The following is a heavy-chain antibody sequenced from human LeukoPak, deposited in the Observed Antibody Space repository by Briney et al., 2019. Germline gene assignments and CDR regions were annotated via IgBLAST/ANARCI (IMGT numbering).Heavy chain of an antibody. J-gene: IGHJ5*02. Sequence: GGSLRLSCAASGFTFSNAWMSWVRQAPEKGLEWVGRIKSKTGGETTDYASPVKGRFTTTRDDSKNTLYLQMNSLRTEDTADYYCTTDLLFVWGRYRPFHPRGQGALVSLCS. CDR1: GFTFSNAW. V-gene: IGHV3-15*01. CDR3: TTDLLFVWGRYRPFHP. D-gene: IGHD3-16*02. CDR2: IKSKTGGETT.